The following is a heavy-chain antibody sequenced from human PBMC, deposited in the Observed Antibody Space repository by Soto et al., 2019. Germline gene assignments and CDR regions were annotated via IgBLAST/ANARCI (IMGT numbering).Heavy chain of an antibody. CDR2: IYTSGST. CDR3: ARLSSSRPPYGMDV. D-gene: IGHD6-6*01. J-gene: IGHJ6*02. CDR1: GGSISSYY. Sequence: QVQLQESGPGLVKPSETLSLTCTVSGGSISSYYWSWIRQPAGKGLEWIGRIYTSGSTNYNPSLKSRVTMSVDTSKNQFSLKLSSVAAEDTAVYYCARLSSSRPPYGMDVWGQGTTVTVSS. V-gene: IGHV4-4*07.